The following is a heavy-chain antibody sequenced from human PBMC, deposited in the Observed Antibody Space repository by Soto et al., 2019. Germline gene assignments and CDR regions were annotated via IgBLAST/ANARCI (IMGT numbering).Heavy chain of an antibody. J-gene: IGHJ4*02. CDR1: GGTFSRHA. CDR3: ARGWGYDSNDYYYAY. CDR2: IIPIFGTA. Sequence: QVQLVQSGAEVRKPGSSVKVSCKASGGTFSRHAISWVRQAPGQGLEWMGGIIPIFGTANHAQKFQGRVTIIADESPSLVYMELSSLRSEDTAMYYCARGWGYDSNDYYYAYWGQGTLVIVSS. D-gene: IGHD3-22*01. V-gene: IGHV1-69*01.